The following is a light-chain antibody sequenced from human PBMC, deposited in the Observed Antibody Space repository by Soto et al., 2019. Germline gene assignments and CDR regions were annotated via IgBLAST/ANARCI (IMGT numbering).Light chain of an antibody. V-gene: IGLV2-8*01. CDR2: EVS. CDR3: SSYAGSNVYV. J-gene: IGLJ1*01. CDR1: SSDVGGYNY. Sequence: QSALTQPPSASGSPGQSVTISCTGTSSDVGGYNYVSWYQQHPGKAPKLMIYEVSKRPSGVPDRFSGSKSGNTASLTVSGLQAEDEADYYCSSYAGSNVYVFGIGTQLTVL.